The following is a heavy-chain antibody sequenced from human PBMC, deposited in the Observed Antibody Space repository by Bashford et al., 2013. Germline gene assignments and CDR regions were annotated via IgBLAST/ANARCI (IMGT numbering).Heavy chain of an antibody. J-gene: IGHJ6*02. CDR2: INSDGSST. V-gene: IGHV3-74*01. Sequence: GGSLRLSCAASGFTFSSYWMHWVRQAPGKGLVWVSRINSDGSSTSYADSVKGRFTISRDNAKNTLYLQMNSLRAEDTAVYYCSSGGSGSFPYGMDVWGQGTTVTVSS. CDR1: GFTFSSYW. D-gene: IGHD3-10*01. CDR3: SSGGSGSFPYGMDV.